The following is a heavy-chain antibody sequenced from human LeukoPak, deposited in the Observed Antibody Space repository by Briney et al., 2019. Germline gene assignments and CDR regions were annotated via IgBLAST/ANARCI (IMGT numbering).Heavy chain of an antibody. J-gene: IGHJ4*02. CDR3: IGDVYT. CDR2: INSDGSNT. CDR1: GFTFSSYW. D-gene: IGHD5/OR15-5a*01. Sequence: GGSLRLSCAASGFTFSSYWMHWVRQAPGKGLVWVSGINSDGSNTRYAGSVKGRFTISRDNAKNTMYLQMNSLRADDTAVYYCIGDVYTGGQGTLVTVSS. V-gene: IGHV3-74*01.